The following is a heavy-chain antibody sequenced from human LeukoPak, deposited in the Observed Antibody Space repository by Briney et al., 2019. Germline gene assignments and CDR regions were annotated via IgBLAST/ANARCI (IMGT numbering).Heavy chain of an antibody. CDR1: GFPVTRYN. CDR2: ITSSSSYI. D-gene: IGHD3-22*01. CDR3: TTNYYYYDSSGFRYFDY. V-gene: IGHV3-21*01. J-gene: IGHJ4*02. Sequence: GGSLTLPCAASGFPVTRYNMNWVRQAPGKGLEWVSSITSSSSYIYYADSVRGRFTISRDNAKNSLYLQMNSLGAEDTAVYYCTTNYYYYDSSGFRYFDYWGQGTLVTVSS.